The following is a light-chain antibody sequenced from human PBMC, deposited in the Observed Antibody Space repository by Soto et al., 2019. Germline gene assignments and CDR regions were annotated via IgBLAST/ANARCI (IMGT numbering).Light chain of an antibody. CDR1: ESVGSN. Sequence: IVMTQSPATLSVSPGERATLSCRASESVGSNLAWYQRRPGQAPRPLISGASTRASGVPARFSGSGSGTEFTLTISSLQSEDFGVYYCQQYNNWPPWTFGQGTKVEF. J-gene: IGKJ1*01. CDR3: QQYNNWPPWT. V-gene: IGKV3-15*01. CDR2: GAS.